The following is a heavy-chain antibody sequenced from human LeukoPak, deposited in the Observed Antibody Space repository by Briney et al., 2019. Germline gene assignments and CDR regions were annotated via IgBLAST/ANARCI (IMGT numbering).Heavy chain of an antibody. J-gene: IGHJ4*02. CDR3: ARDRRAAARFSGSNDY. V-gene: IGHV1-2*02. D-gene: IGHD6-6*01. Sequence: VASVKVSCKASGYTFTGYYMHWVRQAPGQGLEWMGWINPNSGGTNYAQKFQGRVTMTRDTSTSTAYMELRSLRSDDTAVYYCARDRRAAARFSGSNDYWGQGTLVTVSS. CDR2: INPNSGGT. CDR1: GYTFTGYY.